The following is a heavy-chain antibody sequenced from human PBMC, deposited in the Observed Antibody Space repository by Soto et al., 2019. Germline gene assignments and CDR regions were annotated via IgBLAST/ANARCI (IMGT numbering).Heavy chain of an antibody. CDR3: ASSIQGDYGGFDAFGI. Sequence: TLSLTCAVSGGSFSGYYWSWIRQPPGKGLEWIGEINHSGSTNYNPSLKSRVTISVDTSKNQFSLKLSSVTAADTAVYYCASSIQGDYGGFDAFGIWGQGTMVTVS. CDR2: INHSGST. V-gene: IGHV4-34*01. J-gene: IGHJ3*02. CDR1: GGSFSGYY. D-gene: IGHD4-17*01.